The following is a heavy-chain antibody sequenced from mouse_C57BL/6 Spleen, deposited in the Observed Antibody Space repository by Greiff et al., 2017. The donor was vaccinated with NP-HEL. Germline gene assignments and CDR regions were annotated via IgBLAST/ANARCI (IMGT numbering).Heavy chain of an antibody. V-gene: IGHV2-2*01. Sequence: VQLQQSGPGLVQPSQSLSITCTVSGFSLTSYGVHWVRQSPGKGLEWLGVIWSGGSTDNNAAFISRLSISKDNSKSQFFFKMNSLQADDTAIYYCARDGDGFAFDYWGQGTTLTVSS. J-gene: IGHJ2*01. CDR3: ARDGDGFAFDY. D-gene: IGHD2-3*01. CDR1: GFSLTSYG. CDR2: IWSGGST.